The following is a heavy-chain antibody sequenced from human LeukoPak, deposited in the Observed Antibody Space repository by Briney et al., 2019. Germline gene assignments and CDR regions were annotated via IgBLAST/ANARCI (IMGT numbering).Heavy chain of an antibody. V-gene: IGHV3-21*01. CDR2: IGTDGSYI. CDR1: GFTFSSHN. D-gene: IGHD1-1*01. Sequence: GGSLRLSCAASGFTFSSHNMNWARQAPMKGLEWVSSIGTDGSYIYYADPVQGRFTISRDNAKNSLYLQMNSLTAEDTAVYYCARKMKTGDRVGTFDIWGQGTMVTVSS. J-gene: IGHJ3*02. CDR3: ARKMKTGDRVGTFDI.